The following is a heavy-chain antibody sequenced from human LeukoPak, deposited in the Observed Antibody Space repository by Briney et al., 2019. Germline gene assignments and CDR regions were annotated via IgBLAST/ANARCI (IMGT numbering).Heavy chain of an antibody. CDR2: ISSSSSYI. J-gene: IGHJ3*02. Sequence: PGGSLRLSCAASGFTFSSYSMNWFRQAPEKGLEWVSSISSSSSYIYYADSVKGRFTISRDNAKNSLYLRMNSLRAEDTAVYYCARDENDFDAFDIWGQGTMVTVSS. V-gene: IGHV3-21*01. D-gene: IGHD3-3*01. CDR3: ARDENDFDAFDI. CDR1: GFTFSSYS.